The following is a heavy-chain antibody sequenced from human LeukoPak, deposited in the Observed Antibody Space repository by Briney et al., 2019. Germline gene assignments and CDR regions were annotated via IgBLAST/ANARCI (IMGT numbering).Heavy chain of an antibody. Sequence: SQTLSLTCAISGDSVFSNRAAWNWIRQSPSRGLECLGRTYYRSKWYNDYAVSVKSRITINPDTSKNQFSLHLNSVTPEDTAVYYCARTGDKIAAAGTGTYYYYGMDVWGQGTTVTVSS. J-gene: IGHJ6*02. CDR2: TYYRSKWYN. CDR1: GDSVFSNRAA. D-gene: IGHD6-13*01. V-gene: IGHV6-1*01. CDR3: ARTGDKIAAAGTGTYYYYGMDV.